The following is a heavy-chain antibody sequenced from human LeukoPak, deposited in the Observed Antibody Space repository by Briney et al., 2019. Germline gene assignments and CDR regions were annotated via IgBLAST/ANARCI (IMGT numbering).Heavy chain of an antibody. CDR1: GYSIAHGFF. Sequence: SETLSLTCTVSGYSIAHGFFWAWIRQPPGGGLEWIGSLYHSGTTYYNTSLKSRISTSFDTSKNQFSLKLRLVTAADTAVYYCARVEVPRDINDWYFDLWGRGTLVTVSS. D-gene: IGHD2-15*01. V-gene: IGHV4-38-2*02. CDR2: LYHSGTT. CDR3: ARVEVPRDINDWYFDL. J-gene: IGHJ2*01.